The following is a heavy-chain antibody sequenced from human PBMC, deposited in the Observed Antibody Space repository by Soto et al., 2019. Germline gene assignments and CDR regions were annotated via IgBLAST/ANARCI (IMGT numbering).Heavy chain of an antibody. D-gene: IGHD3-16*01. CDR1: GCTFSTYA. J-gene: IGHJ3*02. Sequence: EVQLLESGGGLVQPGGSLRLSCAASGCTFSTYALTWVRQAPGKGLEWVSSIGTHADTTYYVDSVKGRFSISRDNSKNTVYLQMSSLSAEDTAVYYCARPYVEVAVNEAFDIWGRGTMVTVSS. V-gene: IGHV3-23*01. CDR3: ARPYVEVAVNEAFDI. CDR2: IGTHADTT.